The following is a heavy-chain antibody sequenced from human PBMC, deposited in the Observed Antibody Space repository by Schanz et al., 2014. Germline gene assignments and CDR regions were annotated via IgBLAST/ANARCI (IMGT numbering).Heavy chain of an antibody. CDR2: IGGSGDST. CDR1: GFTFSRYG. J-gene: IGHJ6*03. Sequence: VQLVESGGGVVQPGRSLRLSCAASGFTFSRYGMHWVRQAPGKGLEWVSGIGGSGDSTHYADSVKGRFTISRDNPKKTLYLQMNSLRAEDTAVYYCARDHQWLARYYMDVWGKGTTVTVSS. D-gene: IGHD6-19*01. CDR3: ARDHQWLARYYMDV. V-gene: IGHV3-NL1*01.